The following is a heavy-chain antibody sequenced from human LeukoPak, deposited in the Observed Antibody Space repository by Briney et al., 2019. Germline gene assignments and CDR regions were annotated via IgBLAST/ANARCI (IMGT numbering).Heavy chain of an antibody. D-gene: IGHD3-3*01. CDR2: IKQDGSEK. Sequence: GGSLRLSCAASGFTFSSYWMSWVRQAPGKGLEWVANIKQDGSEKYYVDSVKGRFTISRDNAKNSLYLQMNSLRAEDTAVYYCARERRITIFGVVRGGSYFDYWGQGTLVTVSS. J-gene: IGHJ4*02. CDR1: GFTFSSYW. CDR3: ARERRITIFGVVRGGSYFDY. V-gene: IGHV3-7*05.